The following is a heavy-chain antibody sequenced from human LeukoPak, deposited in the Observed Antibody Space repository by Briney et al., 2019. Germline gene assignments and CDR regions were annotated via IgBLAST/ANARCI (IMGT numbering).Heavy chain of an antibody. Sequence: GSLRLSCAASGFTFHNNGMSWVRQPPGKGLEWIGEIYHSGSTNYNPSLKSRVTISVDKSKNQFSLKLSSVTAADTAVYYCAARIAAAGTTRDYWGQGTLVTVSS. J-gene: IGHJ4*02. CDR3: AARIAAAGTTRDY. D-gene: IGHD6-13*01. V-gene: IGHV4-4*02. CDR1: GFTFHNNG. CDR2: IYHSGST.